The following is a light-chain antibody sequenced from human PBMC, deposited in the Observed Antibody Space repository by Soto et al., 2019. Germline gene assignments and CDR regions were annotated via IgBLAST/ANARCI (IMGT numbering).Light chain of an antibody. CDR3: QQTDSFPRT. Sequence: DIRMTQSPSSLSASVGDRVTITCRASQTISSYLNWYQHKPGKAPKRLIYAASSLQTGVPSRFSGSRSGTDFALTISSLQREDFATYYCQQTDSFPRTFGQGTKVDI. CDR2: AAS. CDR1: QTISSY. V-gene: IGKV1-39*01. J-gene: IGKJ1*01.